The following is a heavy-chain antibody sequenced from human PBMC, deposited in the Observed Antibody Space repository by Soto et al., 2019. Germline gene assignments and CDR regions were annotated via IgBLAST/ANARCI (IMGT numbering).Heavy chain of an antibody. CDR2: ITGSATTS. Sequence: GGSLRLSCAVSGFTFSSYGMNWVRQAPGKGLEWVSSITGSATTSFYADSVKGRFTISRDNSKNALFLQMNSVRAEDTGVYYCARGVPGHYATDVWGQGTMVTVS. CDR1: GFTFSSYG. CDR3: ARGVPGHYATDV. J-gene: IGHJ6*02. V-gene: IGHV3-23*01.